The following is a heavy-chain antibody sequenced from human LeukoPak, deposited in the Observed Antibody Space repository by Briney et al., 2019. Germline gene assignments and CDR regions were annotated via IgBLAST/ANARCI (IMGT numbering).Heavy chain of an antibody. D-gene: IGHD6-19*01. Sequence: GGSLRLSCAASGFTFSSYSMTWVRQAPGKGLEWVANIKPDGSETYYVDSLKGRFTISRDNAENSLYLQMKSLRDEDTAAYYCARAAVAGPGDVWGQGTTVTVSS. CDR2: IKPDGSET. J-gene: IGHJ6*02. CDR3: ARAAVAGPGDV. CDR1: GFTFSSYS. V-gene: IGHV3-7*04.